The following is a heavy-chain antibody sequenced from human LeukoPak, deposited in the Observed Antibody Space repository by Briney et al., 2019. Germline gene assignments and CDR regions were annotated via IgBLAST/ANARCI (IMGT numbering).Heavy chain of an antibody. CDR1: GFTVSSNY. Sequence: PGGSLRLSCAASGFTVSSNYMSWVRQAPGKGLEWVSVIYSGGSTYYADSVKGRFTISRDNSKNTQYLQMNSLRAEDTAVYYCASGHGNAYYYYYYMDVWGKGTTVTVSS. CDR2: IYSGGST. J-gene: IGHJ6*03. V-gene: IGHV3-53*01. D-gene: IGHD4-23*01. CDR3: ASGHGNAYYYYYYMDV.